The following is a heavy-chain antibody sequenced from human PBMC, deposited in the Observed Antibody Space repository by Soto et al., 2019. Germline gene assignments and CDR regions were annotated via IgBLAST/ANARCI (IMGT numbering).Heavy chain of an antibody. CDR3: AGSSPLGPSYYYMDV. CDR1: GFTFSSYG. CDR2: ISYDGSNK. D-gene: IGHD6-6*01. V-gene: IGHV3-30*03. J-gene: IGHJ6*03. Sequence: GGSLRLSCAASGFTFSSYGMHWVRQAPGKGLEWVAVISYDGSNKYYADSVKGRFTISRDNSKNTLYLQMNRLRAEETAVYYCAGSSPLGPSYYYMDVWGKGTTVTVSS.